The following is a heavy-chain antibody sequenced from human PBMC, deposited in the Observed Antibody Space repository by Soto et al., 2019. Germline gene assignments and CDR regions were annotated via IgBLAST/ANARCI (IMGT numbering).Heavy chain of an antibody. V-gene: IGHV3-33*01. Sequence: QVQLVESGGGVVQPGRSLRLSCAAPGFTFSSYGMHWVRQAPGKGLEWVAVIWYDGSNKYYADSVKGRFTISRDNSKNTLYLQMTSLRAEDTAVYYCARAPNYYDSSGYSSSYGMDVWGQGTTVTVSS. CDR1: GFTFSSYG. D-gene: IGHD3-22*01. J-gene: IGHJ6*02. CDR2: IWYDGSNK. CDR3: ARAPNYYDSSGYSSSYGMDV.